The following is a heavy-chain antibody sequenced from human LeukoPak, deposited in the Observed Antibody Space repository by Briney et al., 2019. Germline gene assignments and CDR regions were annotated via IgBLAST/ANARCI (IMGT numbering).Heavy chain of an antibody. CDR1: GGSISSSSYY. J-gene: IGHJ4*02. V-gene: IGHV4-39*07. CDR3: ARGTYYDFWSGYYVFDY. Sequence: SSETLSLTCTVSGGSISSSSYYWGWIRQPPGKGPEWLGSIYYNGSTYYNPSLKSRVTISVDTSENQFSLKPSSLTAADTAVFYCARGTYYDFWSGYYVFDYWGQGTLVTVSS. D-gene: IGHD3-3*01. CDR2: IYYNGST.